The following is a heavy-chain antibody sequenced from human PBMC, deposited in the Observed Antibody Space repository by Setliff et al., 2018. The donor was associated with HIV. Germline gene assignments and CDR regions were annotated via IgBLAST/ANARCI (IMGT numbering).Heavy chain of an antibody. V-gene: IGHV3-7*01. CDR2: INQDGNEK. CDR3: ARDNPSTYGTAWDLFDS. CDR1: GFTFTSYW. D-gene: IGHD1-26*01. Sequence: GGSLRLSCAASGFTFTSYWMIWVRQAPGKGLEWVANINQDGNEKNYVDSVKGRFTISRDNAKNSLYLQMNNLRVEDTALYYCARDNPSTYGTAWDLFDSWGQGTLVTVSS. J-gene: IGHJ4*02.